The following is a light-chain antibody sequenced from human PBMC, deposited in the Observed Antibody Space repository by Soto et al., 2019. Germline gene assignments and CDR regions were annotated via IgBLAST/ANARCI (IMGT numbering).Light chain of an antibody. Sequence: DIVWTQSPATLSLSQGERATLSCRASQSVSNYLAWYQQKPGQAPRLLMYDASNRATGIPARFSGSGSGTDFTLTISSLEPQDFAVYYGQQRSNWPSITFGQVTKVDIK. CDR3: QQRSNWPSIT. CDR2: DAS. V-gene: IGKV3-11*01. CDR1: QSVSNY. J-gene: IGKJ1*01.